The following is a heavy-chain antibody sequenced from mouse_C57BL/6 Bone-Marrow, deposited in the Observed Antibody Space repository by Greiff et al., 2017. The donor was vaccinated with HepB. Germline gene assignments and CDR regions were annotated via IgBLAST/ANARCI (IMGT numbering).Heavy chain of an antibody. Sequence: EVKLVESGGGLVQPGGSLSLSCAASGFTFTDYYMSWVRQPPGKALEWLGFIRNKANGYTTEYSASVKGRFTISRDNSQSILYLQMNALRAEDSATYYCARYRRFFYAMDYWGQGTSVTVSS. J-gene: IGHJ4*01. CDR2: IRNKANGYTT. CDR1: GFTFTDYY. V-gene: IGHV7-3*01. CDR3: ARYRRFFYAMDY.